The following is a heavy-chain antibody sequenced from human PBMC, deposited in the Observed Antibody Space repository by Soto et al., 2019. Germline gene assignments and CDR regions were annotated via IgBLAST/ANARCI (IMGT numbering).Heavy chain of an antibody. D-gene: IGHD3-16*02. Sequence: GASVKVSCKASGYTFTSYGISWVRQAPGQGLEWMGWISAYNGNTNYAQKLQGRVTMTTDTSTSTAYMELRSLRSDDTAVYYCARLIYDYVWGSYRYTSYAFDIWGQGTMVTVSS. CDR3: ARLIYDYVWGSYRYTSYAFDI. J-gene: IGHJ3*02. CDR2: ISAYNGNT. CDR1: GYTFTSYG. V-gene: IGHV1-18*01.